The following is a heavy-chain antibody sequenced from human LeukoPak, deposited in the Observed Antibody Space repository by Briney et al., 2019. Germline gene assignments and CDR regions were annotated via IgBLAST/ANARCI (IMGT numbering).Heavy chain of an antibody. CDR1: GFTFGDYA. CDR2: IRSKAYGGTT. CDR3: TRCQGGVRGAYYYYMDV. D-gene: IGHD3-16*01. Sequence: GGSLRLSCTASGFTFGDYAMSWVRQAPGKGLEWVGFIRSKAYGGTTEYAASVKGRFTISRDDSKSIAYLQMNSLKTEDTAVYYCTRCQGGVRGAYYYYMDVWGKGTTVTVSS. V-gene: IGHV3-49*04. J-gene: IGHJ6*03.